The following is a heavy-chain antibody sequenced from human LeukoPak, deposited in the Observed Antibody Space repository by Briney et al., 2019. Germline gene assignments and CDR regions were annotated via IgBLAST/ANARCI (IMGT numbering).Heavy chain of an antibody. CDR1: GGSISSRSYY. CDR2: IYYSGST. Sequence: PSETLSLTCTVSGGSISSRSYYWGWIRQPPGKGLEWIGSIYYSGSTYYNPSLKSRVTISVDTSKNQFSLKLSSVTAADTAVYYCATYRSSWEFDPWGQGTLVTVSS. J-gene: IGHJ5*02. CDR3: ATYRSSWEFDP. D-gene: IGHD6-13*01. V-gene: IGHV4-39*01.